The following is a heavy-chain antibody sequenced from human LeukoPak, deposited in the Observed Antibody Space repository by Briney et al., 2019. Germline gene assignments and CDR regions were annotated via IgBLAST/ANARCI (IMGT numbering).Heavy chain of an antibody. J-gene: IGHJ4*02. CDR2: ISGSGDST. D-gene: IGHD2-15*01. V-gene: IGHV3-23*01. Sequence: GGTLRLSCAASGFTFSNYAMRWVRQAPGKGPGWVSGISGSGDSTYYADSVKGRFTISRDNSKNTLYLQMNSLRAEDTAVYYCAKAPVTTCSGAYCYPFDYWGQGTLVTVSS. CDR1: GFTFSNYA. CDR3: AKAPVTTCSGAYCYPFDY.